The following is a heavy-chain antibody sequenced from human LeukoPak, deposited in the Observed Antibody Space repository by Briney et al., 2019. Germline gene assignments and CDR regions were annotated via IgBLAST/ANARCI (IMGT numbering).Heavy chain of an antibody. V-gene: IGHV3-9*01. CDR3: ARGLDYVSSLFDG. Sequence: GGSLCLSCAASGFTFAVDTTYWVWQAPGKGLEWGSDISRNGGRIGYADSVEGRSTISRVNAKNSLFLNMTSVRAEHPASYFFARGLDYVSSLFDGWGQGTLVTVSS. J-gene: IGHJ4*02. CDR2: ISRNGGRI. D-gene: IGHD3-22*01. CDR1: GFTFAVDT.